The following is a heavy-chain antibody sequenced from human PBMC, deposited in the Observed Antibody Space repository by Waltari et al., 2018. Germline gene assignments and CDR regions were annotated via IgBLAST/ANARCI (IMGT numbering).Heavy chain of an antibody. Sequence: QVQLVQSGAEVKKPGSSVKVSCKASGGTFSSYAISWVRQAPGQGLEWMGGIIPICGTANDAQKFKGRVTITADESTSTAYMELSSLRSEDTAVYYCASITRRHGFHGYWGQGTLVTVSS. V-gene: IGHV1-69*13. CDR3: ASITRRHGFHGY. CDR1: GGTFSSYA. J-gene: IGHJ4*02. CDR2: IIPICGTA. D-gene: IGHD1-20*01.